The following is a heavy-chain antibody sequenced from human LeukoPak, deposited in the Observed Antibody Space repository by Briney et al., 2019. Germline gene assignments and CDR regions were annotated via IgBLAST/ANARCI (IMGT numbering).Heavy chain of an antibody. CDR3: TKYNNDHFDY. CDR2: IAYDGSRA. V-gene: IGHV3-33*03. D-gene: IGHD1-14*01. CDR1: GFTFGGYG. J-gene: IGHJ4*02. Sequence: QTGGSLRLSCAGSGFTFGGYGMHWFRQTPGKGLEWVAVIAYDGSRAFYADSVKGRFTISRDNSKNTMSVQMDDLRAEDTAVYYCTKYNNDHFDYWGQGTLVTFSS.